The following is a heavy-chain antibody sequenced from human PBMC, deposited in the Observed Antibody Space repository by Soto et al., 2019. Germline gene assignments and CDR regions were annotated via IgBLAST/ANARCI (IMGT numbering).Heavy chain of an antibody. CDR3: AGDSDYGDYGRVVY. CDR2: MIANSGNT. J-gene: IGHJ4*02. D-gene: IGHD4-17*01. Sequence: QRLEWIGWMIANSGNTNYAQKFQERVTITRDISTSTAYMELSSLRSEDTAVYYCAGDSDYGDYGRVVYCGQGTLFTVS. V-gene: IGHV1-58*01.